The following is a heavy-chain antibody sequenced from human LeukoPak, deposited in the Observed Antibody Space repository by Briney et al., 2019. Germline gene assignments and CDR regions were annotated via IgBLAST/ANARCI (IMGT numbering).Heavy chain of an antibody. D-gene: IGHD2-15*01. Sequence: PSETLSLTCSVSDDSITMYYWTWIRQPPGKGLEWIGYVDHTGSTNFNPSLNGRVSISRDTTKNLFSLRLRSVTAADTAVYFCAREGDCGDGRCYSSPLDYWGQGALVTVSS. CDR3: AREGDCGDGRCYSSPLDY. J-gene: IGHJ4*02. CDR2: VDHTGST. CDR1: DDSITMYY. V-gene: IGHV4-59*01.